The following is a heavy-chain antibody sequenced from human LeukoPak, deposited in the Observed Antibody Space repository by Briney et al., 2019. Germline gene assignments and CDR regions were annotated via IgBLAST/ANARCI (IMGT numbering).Heavy chain of an antibody. D-gene: IGHD3-10*01. V-gene: IGHV3-23*01. J-gene: IGHJ4*02. CDR2: ISGSGDST. CDR3: ARGSLVHYYGSGSYRIRAGFDS. Sequence: TGWSLRLSCAASGFTFSNYGMSWVRQAPGKGLEWVSAISGSGDSTYYADSVKGRFTISRDNAKNSLYLQMNSLRAEDTAVYYCARGSLVHYYGSGSYRIRAGFDSWGQGTLVTVSS. CDR1: GFTFSNYG.